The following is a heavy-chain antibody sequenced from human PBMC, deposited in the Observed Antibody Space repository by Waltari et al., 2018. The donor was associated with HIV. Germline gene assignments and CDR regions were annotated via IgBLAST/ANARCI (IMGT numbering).Heavy chain of an antibody. CDR1: GFTFSSYD. CDR2: IGTACDT. J-gene: IGHJ4*02. Sequence: EVQLVESGGGLVQPGGSLRLSCAASGFTFSSYDMHWVRQATGKGLEWVSAIGTACDTYYPGSVKGRFTISRENAKNSLYLQMNSLRAEDTAVYYCARHPFDYWGQGTLVTVSS. V-gene: IGHV3-13*01. CDR3: ARHPFDY.